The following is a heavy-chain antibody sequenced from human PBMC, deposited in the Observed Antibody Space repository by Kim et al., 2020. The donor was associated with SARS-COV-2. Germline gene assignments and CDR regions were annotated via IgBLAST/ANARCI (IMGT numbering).Heavy chain of an antibody. CDR2: ISGSGGST. J-gene: IGHJ5*02. D-gene: IGHD6-13*01. CDR1: GFTFSSYA. Sequence: GGSLRLSCAASGFTFSSYAMSWVRQAPGKGLEWVSAISGSGGSTYYADSVKGRFTISRDNTKNTLYLQMDSLRAEYTAVYYCAKYSSSWYGDSNWFDPWGQGTLVTVCS. V-gene: IGHV3-23*01. CDR3: AKYSSSWYGDSNWFDP.